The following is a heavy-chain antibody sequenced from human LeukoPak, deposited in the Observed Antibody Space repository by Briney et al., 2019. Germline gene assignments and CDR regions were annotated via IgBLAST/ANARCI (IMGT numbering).Heavy chain of an antibody. D-gene: IGHD6-19*01. V-gene: IGHV3-7*01. J-gene: IGHJ4*02. Sequence: GGSLRLSCAASGFTFSSYWMSWVRQAPGKGLEWVANIKQDGSEKYYVDSVKGRFTISRDNAMNSLYLQMNSLRAEDTAVYYCARHPLSSGWYGEFYFDYWGQGTLVTVSS. CDR3: ARHPLSSGWYGEFYFDY. CDR2: IKQDGSEK. CDR1: GFTFSSYW.